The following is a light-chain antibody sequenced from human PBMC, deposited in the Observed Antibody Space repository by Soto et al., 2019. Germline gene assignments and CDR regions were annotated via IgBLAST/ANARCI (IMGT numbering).Light chain of an antibody. V-gene: IGKV3-20*01. CDR3: QQYGSSGT. Sequence: SLLTECPGTLSISPGERSTLSCRASQSVSSSYLAWYQQKPGQAPRLLIYGASSRATGIPDRFSGSGSGTDFTLTISRLEPEDFAVYYCQQYGSSGTFGQGTKVDIK. J-gene: IGKJ1*01. CDR1: QSVSSSY. CDR2: GAS.